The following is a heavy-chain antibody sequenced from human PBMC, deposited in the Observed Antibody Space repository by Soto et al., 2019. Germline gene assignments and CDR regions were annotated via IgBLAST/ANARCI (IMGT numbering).Heavy chain of an antibody. V-gene: IGHV5-51*01. Sequence: SLKISCKASGYSFANYWIGWVCQKPGKGLEWMGVIYPGDSETTYSPSFEGQVIISVDRSRGTAFLEWSSLKASDTAMYYCARPGAPTDTVVYDFWGQGTQVTVSS. CDR2: IYPGDSET. J-gene: IGHJ4*02. D-gene: IGHD5-18*01. CDR3: ARPGAPTDTVVYDF. CDR1: GYSFANYW.